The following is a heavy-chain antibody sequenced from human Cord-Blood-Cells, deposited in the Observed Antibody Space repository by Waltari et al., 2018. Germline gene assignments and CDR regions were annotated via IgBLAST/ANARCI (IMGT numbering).Heavy chain of an antibody. CDR2: INHSGST. CDR1: GGSFSGYY. J-gene: IGHJ3*02. D-gene: IGHD3-10*01. CDR3: ARRARGSGSYYAFDI. Sequence: QVQLQQWGAGLLKPSETLSLTCAVYGGSFSGYYWSWIRQPPGKGLEWIGEINHSGSTSYNPSRNSRGTISVDTSKNQFSLKLSSVTAADTAVYDCARRARGSGSYYAFDIWGQGTMVTVSS. V-gene: IGHV4-34*01.